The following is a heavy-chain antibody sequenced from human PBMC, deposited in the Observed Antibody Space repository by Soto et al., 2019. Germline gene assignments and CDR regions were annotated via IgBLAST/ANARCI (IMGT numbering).Heavy chain of an antibody. D-gene: IGHD3-10*01. CDR3: AADSFDYGSGSYLDAFDI. CDR2: IVVGSGNT. V-gene: IGHV1-58*01. CDR1: GFTFTSSA. J-gene: IGHJ3*02. Sequence: SVKVSCKASGFTFTSSAVQWVRQARGQRLEWIGWIVVGSGNTNYAQKFQERVTITRDMSTSTAYMELSSLRSEDTAVYYCAADSFDYGSGSYLDAFDIWGQGTMVTVSS.